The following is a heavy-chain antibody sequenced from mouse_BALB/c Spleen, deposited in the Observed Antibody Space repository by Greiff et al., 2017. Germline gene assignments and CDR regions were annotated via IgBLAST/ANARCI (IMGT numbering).Heavy chain of an antibody. CDR2: INSNGGST. V-gene: IGHV5-6-3*01. D-gene: IGHD1-1*01. Sequence: EVHLVESGGGLVQPGGSLKLSCAASGFTFSSYGMSWVRQTPDKRLELVATINSNGGSTYYPDSVKGRFTISRDNAKNTLYLQMSSLKSEDTAMYYCARAVVPRYWGQGTTLTVSS. CDR1: GFTFSSYG. J-gene: IGHJ2*01. CDR3: ARAVVPRY.